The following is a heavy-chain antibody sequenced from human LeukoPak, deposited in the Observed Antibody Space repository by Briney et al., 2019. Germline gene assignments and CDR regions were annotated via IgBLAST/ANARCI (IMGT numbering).Heavy chain of an antibody. CDR1: GGTFSSYA. V-gene: IGHV1-69*05. Sequence: SVKVSCKASGGTFSSYAISWVRQAPGQGLEWMGGIIPIFGTANYAQKFQGRVTITTDESTSTAYMELSSLRSEDTAVYYCARGPPGSGSFGHYFDYWGQGTLVTVSS. D-gene: IGHD1-26*01. CDR2: IIPIFGTA. J-gene: IGHJ4*02. CDR3: ARGPPGSGSFGHYFDY.